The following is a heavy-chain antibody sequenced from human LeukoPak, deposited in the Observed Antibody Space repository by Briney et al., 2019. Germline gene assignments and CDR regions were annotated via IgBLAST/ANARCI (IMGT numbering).Heavy chain of an antibody. CDR1: GGSISTYY. V-gene: IGHV4-59*01. CDR3: ARESVYSGRCYAFDI. J-gene: IGHJ3*02. Sequence: PSETLSLTCTVSGGSISTYYWTWIRQPPGKGLEWIGYIYHSGSTNYNPSLKGRVTISVDTSKNQFSLKLNSVTAADTAVYYCARESVYSGRCYAFDIWGQGTMVTVSS. D-gene: IGHD1-26*01. CDR2: IYHSGST.